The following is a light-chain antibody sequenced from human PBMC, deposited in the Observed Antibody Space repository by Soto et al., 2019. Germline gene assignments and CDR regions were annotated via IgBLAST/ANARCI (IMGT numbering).Light chain of an antibody. J-gene: IGLJ1*01. CDR1: SSDVGNYKY. Sequence: QSALTQPASVSGSPGQSITISCTGNSSDVGNYKYVSWYQQHPGKAPKLMIYEVSNRPSGVSNRFSGFKSGNTASLTISGLQAEYETDYYCFSYTSRGTYVFGNGSKVT. V-gene: IGLV2-14*01. CDR2: EVS. CDR3: FSYTSRGTYV.